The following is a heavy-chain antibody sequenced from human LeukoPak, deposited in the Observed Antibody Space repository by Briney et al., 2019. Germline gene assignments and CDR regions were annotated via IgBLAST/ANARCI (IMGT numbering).Heavy chain of an antibody. CDR3: AKASGGSGSYSKYYFDY. D-gene: IGHD3-10*01. CDR1: GFTLTSYG. V-gene: IGHV3-23*01. CDR2: ISGSGGTT. Sequence: GGTLRLSCAASGFTLTSYGMSWVRQAPGKGLEWVSAISGSGGTTYYAASVKGRFTISRDNSKNTLFLQMNSLRAEDTAVYYCAKASGGSGSYSKYYFDYWGQGTLVTVSS. J-gene: IGHJ4*02.